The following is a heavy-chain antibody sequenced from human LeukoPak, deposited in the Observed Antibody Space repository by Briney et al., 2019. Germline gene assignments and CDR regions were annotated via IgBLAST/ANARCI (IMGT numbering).Heavy chain of an antibody. CDR1: GFTFSSYW. J-gene: IGHJ4*02. CDR3: ARASSRPYSSSWYSDY. V-gene: IGHV3-7*01. D-gene: IGHD6-13*01. Sequence: PGGSLRLSCAASGFTFSSYWMSWVRQAPGKGLEWVAIIKQDGSEKYYVDSVKGRFTISRDNAKNSLYLQMNSLRGEDTAVYYCARASSRPYSSSWYSDYWGQGTLVTVSS. CDR2: IKQDGSEK.